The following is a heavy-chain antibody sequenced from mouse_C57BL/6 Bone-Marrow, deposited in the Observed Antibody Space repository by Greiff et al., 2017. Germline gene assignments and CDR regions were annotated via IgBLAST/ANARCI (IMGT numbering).Heavy chain of an antibody. V-gene: IGHV14-2*01. CDR3: ARSLWSMDD. CDR1: GFNINDSY. D-gene: IGHD6-1*01. J-gene: IGHJ4*01. Sequence: EVKVVQSGAELVKPGASVKLSCTASGFNINDSYMHWVKQRTEQGLEWIGRIYPEDGETKYAAKFQGKATITADTSSNTAYMQLSSLTSEDTAVYYWARSLWSMDDWGQGTSVTVSS. CDR2: IYPEDGET.